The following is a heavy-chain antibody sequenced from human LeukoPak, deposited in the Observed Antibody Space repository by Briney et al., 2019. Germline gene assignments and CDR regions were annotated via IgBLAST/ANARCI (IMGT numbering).Heavy chain of an antibody. Sequence: PGRSLRLSCAASGFTFSSYGMHWVRQAPGKGLEWVAVISYDGSNKYYADSVKGRFTISRDNSKNTLYLQMNSLRAEDTAVYYCAKDHYDILTGYYRGDWEHFDYWGQGTLVTVSS. D-gene: IGHD3-9*01. CDR1: GFTFSSYG. J-gene: IGHJ4*02. V-gene: IGHV3-30*18. CDR3: AKDHYDILTGYYRGDWEHFDY. CDR2: ISYDGSNK.